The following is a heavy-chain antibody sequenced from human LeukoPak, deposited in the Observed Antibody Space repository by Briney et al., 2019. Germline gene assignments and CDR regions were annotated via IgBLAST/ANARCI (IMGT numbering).Heavy chain of an antibody. Sequence: GGSLRLSCAASGFTFSSYAMSWVRQAPGKGLXXVSAISGSGGSTYYADSMKGRFTISRDNSKNTLYLQMNSLRAEDTAVYYCAKDRIAARSFDYWGQGTLVTVSS. CDR1: GFTFSSYA. CDR3: AKDRIAARSFDY. J-gene: IGHJ4*02. D-gene: IGHD6-6*01. CDR2: ISGSGGST. V-gene: IGHV3-23*01.